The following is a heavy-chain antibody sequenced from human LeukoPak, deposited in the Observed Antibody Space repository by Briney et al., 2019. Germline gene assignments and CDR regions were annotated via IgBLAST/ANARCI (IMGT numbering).Heavy chain of an antibody. CDR1: GFTFDDYA. CDR2: ISWDGGST. D-gene: IGHD4-11*01. Sequence: GGSLRLSCAASGFTFDDYAMHWVRQAPGKGLEWVSLISWDGGSTYYADSVKGRFTISRDDSKNSLYLQMNSLRAEDTAVYYCARERSDYSNLIDYWGQGTLVTVSS. V-gene: IGHV3-43D*03. CDR3: ARERSDYSNLIDY. J-gene: IGHJ4*02.